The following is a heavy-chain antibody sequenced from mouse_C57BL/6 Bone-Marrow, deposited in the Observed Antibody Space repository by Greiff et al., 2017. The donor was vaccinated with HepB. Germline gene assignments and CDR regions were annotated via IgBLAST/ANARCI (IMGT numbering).Heavy chain of an antibody. CDR3: ASIYYWYFDV. Sequence: QVQLQQSGAELVMPGASVKLSCKASGYTFTSYWMHWVKQRPGQGLEWIGELDPSDSYTNYNQKFKGKSTLTVDKSSSTAYMQLSSLTSEDSAVYYCASIYYWYFDVWGTGTTVTVSS. J-gene: IGHJ1*03. CDR1: GYTFTSYW. CDR2: LDPSDSYT. V-gene: IGHV1-69*01.